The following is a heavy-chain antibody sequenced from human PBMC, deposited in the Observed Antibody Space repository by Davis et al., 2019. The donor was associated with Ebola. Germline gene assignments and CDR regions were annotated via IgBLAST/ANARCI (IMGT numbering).Heavy chain of an antibody. Sequence: PSETLSLTCTVSGGSISSGGYYWSWIRQPPGKGLEWIGYIYYSGSTYYNPSLKSRVTISVDTSKNQFSLKLSSVTAADTAVYYCARALRYDDYYYYYMDVWGKGTTVTVSS. CDR2: IYYSGST. CDR3: ARALRYDDYYYYYMDV. D-gene: IGHD3-3*01. J-gene: IGHJ6*03. V-gene: IGHV4-30-4*01. CDR1: GGSISSGGYY.